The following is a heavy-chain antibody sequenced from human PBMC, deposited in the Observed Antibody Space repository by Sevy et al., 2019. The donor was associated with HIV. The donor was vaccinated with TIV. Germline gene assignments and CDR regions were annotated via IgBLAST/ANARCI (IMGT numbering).Heavy chain of an antibody. D-gene: IGHD5-18*01. Sequence: ASVKVSCKASGYTFTGQYIHWVRQAPGQGLQWMGWINPNSCVTNHAQKFQGRVTMTRDTSINAAYMELSGLKSDDTAVYYCVRGLQLRGYSYGSFDHWGQGTLVTVSS. CDR2: INPNSCVT. CDR3: VRGLQLRGYSYGSFDH. V-gene: IGHV1-2*02. CDR1: GYTFTGQY. J-gene: IGHJ4*02.